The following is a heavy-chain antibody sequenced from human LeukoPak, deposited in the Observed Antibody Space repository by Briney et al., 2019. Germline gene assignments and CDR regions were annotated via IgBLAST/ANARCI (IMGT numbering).Heavy chain of an antibody. CDR2: IYYSGST. V-gene: IGHV4-39*07. Sequence: SETLSLTCTVSGGSISSSSYYWGWIRQPPGKGLEWIGSIYYSGSTYYNPSLKSRVTISVDTSKNQFSLKLSSVTAADTAVYYCATMKNYYDSSGPDAFDIWGQGTMVTVSS. CDR1: GGSISSSSYY. J-gene: IGHJ3*02. D-gene: IGHD3-22*01. CDR3: ATMKNYYDSSGPDAFDI.